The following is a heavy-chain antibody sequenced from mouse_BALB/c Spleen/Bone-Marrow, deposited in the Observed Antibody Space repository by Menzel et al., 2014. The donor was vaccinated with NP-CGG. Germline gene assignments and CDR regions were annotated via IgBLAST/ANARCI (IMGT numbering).Heavy chain of an antibody. CDR1: GYTFTSSY. CDR3: TRQYGNYYAMDY. Sequence: VQLVESGAELVKPGASVKLSCKASGYTFTSSYMYWVKQRPGQGLEWIGEINPSNGGTNFNEKFKSKATLTVDKSSSTAYMQLSSLTSEDSAVYYCTRQYGNYYAMDYWGQGTSVTVSS. J-gene: IGHJ4*01. CDR2: INPSNGGT. D-gene: IGHD2-10*02. V-gene: IGHV1S81*02.